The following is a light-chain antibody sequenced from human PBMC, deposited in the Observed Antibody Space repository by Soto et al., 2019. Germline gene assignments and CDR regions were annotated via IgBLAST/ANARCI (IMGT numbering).Light chain of an antibody. Sequence: ERVMTQSPATLSXXXXXXXXXXXRASQSGSSRLACYHQKPGQSPRLLIYGASTRATGIPARFSGSGSGTEFTLTISSLQSEDFGLYYCHQYNNFWTFGQGTKVDI. CDR2: GAS. V-gene: IGKV3-15*01. CDR3: HQYNNFWT. J-gene: IGKJ1*01. CDR1: QSGSSR.